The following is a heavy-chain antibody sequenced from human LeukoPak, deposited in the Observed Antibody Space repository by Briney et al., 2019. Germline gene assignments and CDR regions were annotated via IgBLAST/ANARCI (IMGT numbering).Heavy chain of an antibody. CDR1: GGTFISYA. V-gene: IGHV1-69*13. Sequence: SVKVSCKASGGTFISYAISWVRQAPGQGLEWMGGIIPIFGTANYAQKFQGRVTITADESTSTAYMELSSLRSEDTAVYYCAGHYDSSGYYYNRPFYYFDYWGQGTLVTVSS. CDR3: AGHYDSSGYYYNRPFYYFDY. J-gene: IGHJ4*02. D-gene: IGHD3-22*01. CDR2: IIPIFGTA.